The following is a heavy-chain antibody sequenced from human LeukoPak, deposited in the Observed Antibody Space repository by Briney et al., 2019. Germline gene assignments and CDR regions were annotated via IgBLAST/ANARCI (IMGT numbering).Heavy chain of an antibody. CDR1: GFTVSGNY. V-gene: IGHV3-53*01. J-gene: IGHJ4*02. CDR2: IYSGDST. D-gene: IGHD6-19*01. CDR3: PRADWQWLPNY. Sequence: PGGSLRLSCAASGFTVSGNYMSWVRQAPAKGLDWVSVIYSGDSTYYADSVKGRFTISRDTSKNILYLQMNSLRAEDTAVYYCPRADWQWLPNYWGQGTLVTVSS.